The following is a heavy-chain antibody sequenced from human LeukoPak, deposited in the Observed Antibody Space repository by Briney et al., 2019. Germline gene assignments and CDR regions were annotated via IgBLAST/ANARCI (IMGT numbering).Heavy chain of an antibody. J-gene: IGHJ4*02. V-gene: IGHV3-66*04. CDR2: IYSGGST. CDR3: ASQSSSSWYYFDY. CDR1: GFTVSSNY. D-gene: IGHD6-13*01. Sequence: GGSLRLSCAASGFTVSSNYMSWVRQAPGKGLEWVSVIYSGGSTYYADSVKGRFTISRDNSKNTLYLQMNSLRAEDTAVYYCASQSSSSWYYFDYWGQGTLATVSS.